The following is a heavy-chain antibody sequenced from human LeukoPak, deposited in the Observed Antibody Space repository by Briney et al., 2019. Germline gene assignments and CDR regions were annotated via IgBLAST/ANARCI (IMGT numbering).Heavy chain of an antibody. Sequence: ASETLSLTCTVSGGSIRNCYWSWIRQPPGKGLEWIGYVYYSGSTNYNPSLTSRVTISVDTSKNQFSLKLSSVTAADTAVYYCATSPGTTGTTWGQGTLVTVSS. CDR1: GGSIRNCY. CDR2: VYYSGST. CDR3: ATSPGTTGTT. V-gene: IGHV4-59*08. D-gene: IGHD1-1*01. J-gene: IGHJ4*02.